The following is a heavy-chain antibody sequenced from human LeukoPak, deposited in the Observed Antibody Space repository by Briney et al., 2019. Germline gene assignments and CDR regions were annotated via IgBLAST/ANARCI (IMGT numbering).Heavy chain of an antibody. CDR3: ARGRISCSSTSCYNWFDP. Sequence: ASVKVSCKASGYILSRYGISWVRQAPGQGLEWMGWMNPNSGNTGYAQKFQGRVTITRNTSISTAYMELSSLRSEDTAVYYCARGRISCSSTSCYNWFDPWGQGTLVTVSS. D-gene: IGHD2-2*01. CDR1: GYILSRYG. V-gene: IGHV1-8*03. CDR2: MNPNSGNT. J-gene: IGHJ5*02.